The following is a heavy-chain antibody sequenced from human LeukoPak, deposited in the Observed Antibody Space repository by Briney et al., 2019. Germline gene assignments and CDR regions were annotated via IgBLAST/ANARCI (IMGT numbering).Heavy chain of an antibody. D-gene: IGHD2-21*01. CDR1: GGSIHSRSYY. J-gene: IGHJ4*02. Sequence: SETLSLTCTVSGGSIHSRSYYWGGIRQPPGKGREWIGNIYYSGSTYYNPSLKSRVTISVDTSKNQFSLTLSSLTAADTAVYYCARSIHISAPFDVWGQGTLVTVSS. V-gene: IGHV4-39*01. CDR2: IYYSGST. CDR3: ARSIHISAPFDV.